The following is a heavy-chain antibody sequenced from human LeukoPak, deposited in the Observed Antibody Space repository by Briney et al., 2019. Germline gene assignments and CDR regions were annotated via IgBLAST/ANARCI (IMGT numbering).Heavy chain of an antibody. CDR2: IIPMFGTA. Sequence: ASVKGSCKASGGTFSSYAISWVRQAPGQGLEWMGRIIPMFGTANYAQKFQGRVTITTDESTSTAYMELSSMRSEDTAVYYCASQDPRGAFDIWGQGTMVTVSS. CDR3: ASQDPRGAFDI. J-gene: IGHJ3*02. V-gene: IGHV1-69*05. D-gene: IGHD3-10*01. CDR1: GGTFSSYA.